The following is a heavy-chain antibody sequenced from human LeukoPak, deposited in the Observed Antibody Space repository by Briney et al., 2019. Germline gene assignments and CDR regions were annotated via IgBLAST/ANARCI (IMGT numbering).Heavy chain of an antibody. Sequence: PGGSPRLSCAASGFTVSSNYMSWVRQAPGKGLEWVSVIYGGGSTYYADSVKGRFTISRDNSKNTLYLQMNSLRAEDTAVYYCARAEVIAIFDYWGQGTLVTVSS. J-gene: IGHJ4*02. CDR2: IYGGGST. CDR3: ARAEVIAIFDY. CDR1: GFTVSSNY. V-gene: IGHV3-66*02. D-gene: IGHD2-21*01.